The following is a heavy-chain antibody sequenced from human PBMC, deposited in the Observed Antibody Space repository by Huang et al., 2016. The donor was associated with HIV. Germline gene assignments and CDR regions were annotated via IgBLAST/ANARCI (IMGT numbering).Heavy chain of an antibody. Sequence: QVQLQESGPGLVQPSETLSLTCTVSGGSISSYYWSWIRQPPGKGLEWIWYIHDSGGTNTNPSRKSRVTPSVDTSKNPFFLKLNSVTAADTAVNYCARGGPYSRDYYYYGMDVWGQGTTVTVSS. J-gene: IGHJ6*02. CDR2: IHDSGGT. V-gene: IGHV4-59*01. CDR1: GGSISSYY. CDR3: ARGGPYSRDYYYYGMDV. D-gene: IGHD6-13*01.